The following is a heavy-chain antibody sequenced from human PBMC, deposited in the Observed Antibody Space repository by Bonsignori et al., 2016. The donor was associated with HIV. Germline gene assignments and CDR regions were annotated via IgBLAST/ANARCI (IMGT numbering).Heavy chain of an antibody. CDR3: ARAPPLGGYGDYGSYYYYYYMDV. V-gene: IGHV1-8*01. Sequence: WVRQAPGQGLEWMGWMNPNSGYTGYAQKFQGRVTMTRNTSISTAYMEVSSLRSEDTAVYYCARAPPLGGYGDYGSYYYYYYMDVWGKGTTVTVSS. D-gene: IGHD4-17*01. CDR2: MNPNSGYT. J-gene: IGHJ6*03.